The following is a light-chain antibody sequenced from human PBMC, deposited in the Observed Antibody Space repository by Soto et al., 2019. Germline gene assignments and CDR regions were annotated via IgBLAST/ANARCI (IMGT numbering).Light chain of an antibody. CDR1: SSDVGGYNY. J-gene: IGLJ2*01. Sequence: QSALTQPASVSGSPGQSITISCTGTSSDVGGYNYVSWYQQHPGKAPKLMIYDVSNRPSGVPNRFSGSKSGNTASLTISGLQAEDEADYYCSSYTSSSTLEDVVFGGGTQLTVL. CDR3: SSYTSSSTLEDVV. CDR2: DVS. V-gene: IGLV2-14*01.